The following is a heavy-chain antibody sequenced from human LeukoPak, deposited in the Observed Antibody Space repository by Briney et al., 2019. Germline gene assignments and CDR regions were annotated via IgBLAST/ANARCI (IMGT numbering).Heavy chain of an antibody. CDR2: VKQDGNEK. V-gene: IGHV3-7*01. CDR1: GFSFSTYW. J-gene: IGHJ4*02. D-gene: IGHD4/OR15-4a*01. Sequence: PGGSLRLSCAASGFSFSTYWMSWVRQAPGKGLEWVANVKQDGNEKYYADSVKGRLTISRDNAKNSLDLQMNSLRAEDTAVYYCARDTLGEGEDANYAVYYFDYWGQGSVVTVSS. CDR3: ARDTLGEGEDANYAVYYFDY.